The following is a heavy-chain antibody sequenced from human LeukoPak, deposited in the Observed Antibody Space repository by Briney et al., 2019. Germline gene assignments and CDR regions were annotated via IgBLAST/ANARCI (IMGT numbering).Heavy chain of an antibody. V-gene: IGHV5-51*01. Sequence: GESLKISCKGSGYSFTSYWIGWVRQMPGKGLEWMGIIYPGDSDTRYSPSFQGQVTISADKSISTAYLQWSSLKASDTAMYYCARHPYYYDCSGYYYHPVFDYWGQGTLVTVSS. CDR2: IYPGDSDT. J-gene: IGHJ4*02. CDR1: GYSFTSYW. CDR3: ARHPYYYDCSGYYYHPVFDY. D-gene: IGHD3-22*01.